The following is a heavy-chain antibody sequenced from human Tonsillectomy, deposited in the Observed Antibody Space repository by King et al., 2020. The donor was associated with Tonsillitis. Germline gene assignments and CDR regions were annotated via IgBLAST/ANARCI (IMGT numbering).Heavy chain of an antibody. Sequence: VQLVESGGGLVQPGGSLRLSCAASGFTFSSYWMNWVRQAPGKGLEWVANIKEDGGDKYYVGFVEGRLTISRDNAKSSLYLQMNSLRAEDTAVYYCARDQTYFYITSGYYDSFDVWGQGTMVTVSS. CDR3: ARDQTYFYITSGYYDSFDV. J-gene: IGHJ3*01. D-gene: IGHD3-22*01. V-gene: IGHV3-7*03. CDR1: GFTFSSYW. CDR2: IKEDGGDK.